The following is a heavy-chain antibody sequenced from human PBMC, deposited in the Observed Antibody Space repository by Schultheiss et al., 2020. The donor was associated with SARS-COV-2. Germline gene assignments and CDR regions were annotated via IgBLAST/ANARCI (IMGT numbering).Heavy chain of an antibody. CDR1: GASITFSS. CDR2: IHNGGNT. D-gene: IGHD2-2*01. J-gene: IGHJ5*02. Sequence: SETLSLTCTISGASITFSSWSWIRQPPGRGLEWIGYIHNGGNTKYNPPLKSRVTISLDTPKNQFSLKLSSVTAADTAVYYCAREYARWFDPWGQGTLVTVSS. V-gene: IGHV4-59*01. CDR3: AREYARWFDP.